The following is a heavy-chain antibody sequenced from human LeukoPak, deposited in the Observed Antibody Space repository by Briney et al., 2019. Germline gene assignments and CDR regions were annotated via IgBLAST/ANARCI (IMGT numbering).Heavy chain of an antibody. Sequence: VASVKVSCKASGYTFTGYYMHWVRQAPGQGLEWMGWINPNSGGTNCAQKFQGRVTMTRDTSISTAYMELSRLRSDDTAVYYCARDFWSGYHTPGYWGQGTLVTVSS. CDR1: GYTFTGYY. D-gene: IGHD3-3*01. V-gene: IGHV1-2*02. CDR3: ARDFWSGYHTPGY. J-gene: IGHJ4*02. CDR2: INPNSGGT.